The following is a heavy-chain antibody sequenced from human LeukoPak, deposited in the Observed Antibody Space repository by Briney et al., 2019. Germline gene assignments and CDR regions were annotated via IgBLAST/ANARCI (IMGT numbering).Heavy chain of an antibody. CDR3: ARDLTAVDTAIPDY. CDR2: ISYDGSNK. J-gene: IGHJ4*03. V-gene: IGHV3-30-3*01. Sequence: GGSLRLSCAASGFTFSSYAMHWVRQAPGKGLEWVAVISYDGSNKYYADSVKGRFTISRDNSKNTLYLQMNSLRAEDTAVYYCARDLTAVDTAIPDYWGQGTTVTVSS. D-gene: IGHD5-18*01. CDR1: GFTFSSYA.